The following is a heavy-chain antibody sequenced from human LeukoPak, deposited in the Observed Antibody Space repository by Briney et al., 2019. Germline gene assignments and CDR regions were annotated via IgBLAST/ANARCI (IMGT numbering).Heavy chain of an antibody. CDR2: IKPDGSGT. V-gene: IGHV3-74*01. CDR3: VPADKQ. CDR1: GFTFSSNW. D-gene: IGHD6-13*01. J-gene: IGHJ4*02. Sequence: PGGSLRLSCVTSGFTFSSNWMHWVRQAPREGLVWVSLIKPDGSGTNYADSVKGRFTISRDNAKNTLYLQMNSLRAEDTAVYYCVPADKQWGQGTLVTVSS.